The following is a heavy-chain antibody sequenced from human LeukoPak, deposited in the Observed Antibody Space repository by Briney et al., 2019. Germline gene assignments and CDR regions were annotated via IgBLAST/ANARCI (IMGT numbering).Heavy chain of an antibody. CDR2: INAGNGNT. CDR1: GYTFTSYA. J-gene: IGHJ5*02. CDR3: ARGPGYSSGFNWFDP. V-gene: IGHV1-3*01. Sequence: ASVKVSCKGSGYTFTSYAMHWVRQAPGQRLEWMGWINAGNGNTKYSQKFQGRVTITRDTSASTAYMELSSLRSEDTAVYYCARGPGYSSGFNWFDPWGQGPLVTVSS. D-gene: IGHD6-19*01.